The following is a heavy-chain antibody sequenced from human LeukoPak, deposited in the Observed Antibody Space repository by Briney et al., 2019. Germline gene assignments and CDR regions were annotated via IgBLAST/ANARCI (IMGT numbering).Heavy chain of an antibody. CDR3: ARGGDNSASTNWFDP. Sequence: GGSLRLSCAASGFTFSSYSMNWVRQAPGKGLEWVSSISSYSTYIYYADSVKGRFTISRDNAKKSVYLQMNSLRAEDTAVYYCARGGDNSASTNWFDPWGQGTPVIVSS. CDR2: ISSYSTYI. CDR1: GFTFSSYS. D-gene: IGHD2-21*01. J-gene: IGHJ5*02. V-gene: IGHV3-21*01.